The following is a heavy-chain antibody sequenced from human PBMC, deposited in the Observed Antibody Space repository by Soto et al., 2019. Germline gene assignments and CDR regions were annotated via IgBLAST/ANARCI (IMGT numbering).Heavy chain of an antibody. CDR1: GGPVSSGSYY. Sequence: SETLSLTCTVSGGPVSSGSYYWSWIRRPPGKGLEWIGYIYYSGSTKYNPSLKSRVIMSLDTSQNQFSLTLSSVTDADTAVYYCARGYRDRGRGYSGYAIDYWGQGTQVTVSS. J-gene: IGHJ4*02. CDR2: IYYSGST. D-gene: IGHD5-12*01. CDR3: ARGYRDRGRGYSGYAIDY. V-gene: IGHV4-61*01.